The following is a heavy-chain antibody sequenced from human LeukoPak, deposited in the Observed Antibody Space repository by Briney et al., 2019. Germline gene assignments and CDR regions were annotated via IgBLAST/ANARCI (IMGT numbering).Heavy chain of an antibody. Sequence: ASVKVSCKASGGTFSSYAISWVRQAPGQGLEWMGGTIPIFGTANYAQKFQGRVTITTDESTSTAYMELSSLRSEDTAVYYCARDPIRDGYKERGYDWYDPWGQGTLVTVSS. CDR2: TIPIFGTA. V-gene: IGHV1-69*05. CDR1: GGTFSSYA. D-gene: IGHD5-24*01. J-gene: IGHJ5*02. CDR3: ARDPIRDGYKERGYDWYDP.